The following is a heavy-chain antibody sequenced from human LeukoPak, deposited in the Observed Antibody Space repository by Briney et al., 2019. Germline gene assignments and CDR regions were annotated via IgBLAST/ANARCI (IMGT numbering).Heavy chain of an antibody. V-gene: IGHV3-15*01. Sequence: GGSLRLSCAASGFTFSNAWMSWVRQAPGKGLEWVGRIKSKTDGGTTDYAAPVKGRFTISRDDSKNTLYLQMNSLKTEDTAVYYCAKGSGYEAQYYYYYMDVWGKGTTVTISS. J-gene: IGHJ6*03. D-gene: IGHD5-12*01. CDR3: AKGSGYEAQYYYYYMDV. CDR2: IKSKTDGGTT. CDR1: GFTFSNAW.